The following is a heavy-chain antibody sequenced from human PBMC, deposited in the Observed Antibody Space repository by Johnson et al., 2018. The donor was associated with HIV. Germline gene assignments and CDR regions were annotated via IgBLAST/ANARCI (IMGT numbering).Heavy chain of an antibody. CDR2: ISWNSGSI. Sequence: VQLVESGGGVVQPGTSLRLSCAASGFTFNDYAMHWVRQAPGKGLEWVSGISWNSGSIGYADSVKGRFTISRDNAKNSLYMQMDSLRAEDTALYYCARGAPEDIVVVPAAFDISGQ. CDR1: GFTFNDYA. J-gene: IGHJ3*02. V-gene: IGHV3-9*01. CDR3: ARGAPEDIVVVPAAFDI. D-gene: IGHD2-2*01.